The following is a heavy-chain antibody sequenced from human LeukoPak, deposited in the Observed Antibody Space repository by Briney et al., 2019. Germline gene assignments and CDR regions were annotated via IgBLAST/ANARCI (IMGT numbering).Heavy chain of an antibody. D-gene: IGHD5-12*01. Sequence: SETLSLTCTVSGVSISSYYWSWIRQPPGKGLEWIGYIYYSGSTNYNPSLKRRVTISVDTSKNQFSLKLSSVTAADTAVYYCARHAESGYDRFDHWGQGTLVTVSS. V-gene: IGHV4-59*08. CDR2: IYYSGST. CDR3: ARHAESGYDRFDH. J-gene: IGHJ4*02. CDR1: GVSISSYY.